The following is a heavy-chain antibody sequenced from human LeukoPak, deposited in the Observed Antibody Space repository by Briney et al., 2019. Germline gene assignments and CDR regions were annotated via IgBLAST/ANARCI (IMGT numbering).Heavy chain of an antibody. J-gene: IGHJ5*02. D-gene: IGHD2-8*01. CDR1: GYTFTGYY. Sequence: ASVKVSCKASGYTFTGYYMHWGRQAPGQGLEWMGRINPNSGGTNYAQKFQGRATMTRDTSISTAYMELSRLRSDDTAVYYCARVRQEVMRGWFDPWGQGTLVTVSS. CDR3: ARVRQEVMRGWFDP. CDR2: INPNSGGT. V-gene: IGHV1-2*06.